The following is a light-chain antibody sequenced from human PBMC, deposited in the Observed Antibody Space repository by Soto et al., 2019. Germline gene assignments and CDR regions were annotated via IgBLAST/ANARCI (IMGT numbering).Light chain of an antibody. Sequence: QAVVTQPPSVSGAPGQRVTISCTGSSSNIGAGYDVHWYQQFPGTAPKLLIYGNSNRPSGVPDRFSGSKSGTSASLAITGLQAEDGADYYCQSYDSSLSGSYVFGTGTKVTVL. V-gene: IGLV1-40*01. J-gene: IGLJ1*01. CDR2: GNS. CDR3: QSYDSSLSGSYV. CDR1: SSNIGAGYD.